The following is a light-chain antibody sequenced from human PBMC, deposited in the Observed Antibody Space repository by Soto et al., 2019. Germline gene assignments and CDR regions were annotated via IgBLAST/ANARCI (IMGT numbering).Light chain of an antibody. CDR3: QQYDDLPST. CDR2: AAS. Sequence: MTQSPATLSVAPGGRATLSCRASQSVGVNLAWYQQKHGQAPRLLLYAASTRATAIPARFSGSGSGAEFTLTIDSLQPEDFATYYCQQYDDLPSTFGGGTKVEV. V-gene: IGKV3-15*01. CDR1: QSVGVN. J-gene: IGKJ4*01.